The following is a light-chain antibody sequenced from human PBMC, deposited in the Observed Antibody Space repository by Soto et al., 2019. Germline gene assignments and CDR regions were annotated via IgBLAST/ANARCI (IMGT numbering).Light chain of an antibody. CDR2: VVS. CDR1: SVDVGAYDF. V-gene: IGLV2-11*01. J-gene: IGLJ1*01. CDR3: SSFTTSHTYI. Sequence: QSALTQPHSVSGSPGQSVTISCTGTSVDVGAYDFVSWYQQHPGKAPKLLIYVVSGRPSGVPDRFSGSKSGNAASLTISGLQAEDDADYYCSSFTTSHTYILGTGTKLTVL.